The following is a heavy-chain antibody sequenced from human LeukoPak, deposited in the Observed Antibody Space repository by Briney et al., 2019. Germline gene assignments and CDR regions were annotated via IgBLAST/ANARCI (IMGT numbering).Heavy chain of an antibody. D-gene: IGHD1-26*01. Sequence: GGSLRLSCAASGFTFSSYEMNWVRQAPGKGLEWVSYISSSGSTIYYADSVKGRFTISRDNAKNSLYLQMNSLKTEDTAVYYCTRDSGGATIFDYWGQGTLVTVSS. CDR3: TRDSGGATIFDY. V-gene: IGHV3-48*03. CDR1: GFTFSSYE. CDR2: ISSSGSTI. J-gene: IGHJ4*02.